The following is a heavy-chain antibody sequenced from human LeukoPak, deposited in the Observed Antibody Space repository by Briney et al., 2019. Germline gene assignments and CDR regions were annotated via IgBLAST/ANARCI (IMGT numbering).Heavy chain of an antibody. J-gene: IGHJ4*02. CDR2: ISSNGGST. CDR3: ARVWVRGYSYGPVDY. Sequence: GGSLRLSCAASGFTFSSYAMHWVRQAPGKGLEYVSAISSNGGSTYYANSVKGRFTISRDNSKNTLYLQMGSLRAEDMAVYYCARVWVRGYSYGPVDYWGQGTLVTVSS. CDR1: GFTFSSYA. V-gene: IGHV3-64*01. D-gene: IGHD5-18*01.